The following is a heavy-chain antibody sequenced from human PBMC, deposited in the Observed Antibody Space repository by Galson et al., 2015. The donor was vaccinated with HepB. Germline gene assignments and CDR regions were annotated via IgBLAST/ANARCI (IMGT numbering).Heavy chain of an antibody. CDR2: ITFRGEST. Sequence: SLRLSCAASGFMFTNFAMAWVRQAPGKGLEWVSSITFRGESTYYADSVKGRFTISRDKSTNTLFLQVNSLRAEDTAVYFCAKAWDMSVTVPRRPYYFDNWGRGTLVTVSS. CDR3: AKAWDMSVTVPRRPYYFDN. CDR1: GFMFTNFA. J-gene: IGHJ4*02. V-gene: IGHV3-23*01. D-gene: IGHD1-26*01.